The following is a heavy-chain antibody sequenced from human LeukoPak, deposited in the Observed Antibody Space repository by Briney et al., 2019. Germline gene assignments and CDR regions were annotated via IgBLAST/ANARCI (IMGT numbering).Heavy chain of an antibody. CDR2: MNPNSGNT. V-gene: IGHV1-8*01. Sequence: GAPVKVSCEASGYTFTSYDINWVRQATGQGLEWMGWMNPNSGNTGYAQKFQGRVTMTRNTSISTAYMELSSLRSEDTAVYYCARGPDPNFWSGYYPYYYYYYMDVWGKGTTVTVSS. CDR1: GYTFTSYD. J-gene: IGHJ6*03. CDR3: ARGPDPNFWSGYYPYYYYYYMDV. D-gene: IGHD3-3*01.